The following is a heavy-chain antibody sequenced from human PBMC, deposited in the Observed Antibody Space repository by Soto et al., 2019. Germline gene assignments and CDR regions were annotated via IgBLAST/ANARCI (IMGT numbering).Heavy chain of an antibody. J-gene: IGHJ4*02. CDR2: IYWDGDK. V-gene: IGHV2-5*02. D-gene: IGHD3-10*01. CDR3: AHRRAGNFDY. Sequence: QITLKESGLTLVKPTQTLTLTCTFSGFSLTTSGVGVGWIRQPPGKALEWLALIYWDGDKSYRPSLRSRLTITMETSKNQVVLTMTNMDPVDTATYFCAHRRAGNFDYWGQGALVTVSS. CDR1: GFSLTTSGVG.